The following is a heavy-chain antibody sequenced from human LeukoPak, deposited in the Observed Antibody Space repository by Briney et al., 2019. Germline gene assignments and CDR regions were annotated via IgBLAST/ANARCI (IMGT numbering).Heavy chain of an antibody. CDR1: GGSISSSSYY. CDR2: IYYSGST. J-gene: IGHJ3*02. CDR3: ARDQYYYDRSGYYAFDI. V-gene: IGHV4-39*07. Sequence: SETLSLTCTVSGGSISSSSYYWGWIRQPPGKGLEWIGSIYYSGSTYYNPSLKSRVTISVDTSKNQFSLKLSSVTAADTAVYYCARDQYYYDRSGYYAFDIWGQGTMVTVSS. D-gene: IGHD3-22*01.